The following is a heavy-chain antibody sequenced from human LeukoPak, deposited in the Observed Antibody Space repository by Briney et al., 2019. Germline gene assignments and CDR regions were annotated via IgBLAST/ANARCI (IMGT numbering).Heavy chain of an antibody. CDR2: INHSGST. CDR3: ARGLGYCSSTSCSPRGYYFDY. D-gene: IGHD2-2*01. Sequence: PSETLSLTCAVYGGSFSGYYWSWIRQPPGKGLEWIGEINHSGSTNYNPSLKSRVTISVDTSNNQFSLKLSSVTAADTAVYYCARGLGYCSSTSCSPRGYYFDYWGQGTLVTVSS. V-gene: IGHV4-34*01. CDR1: GGSFSGYY. J-gene: IGHJ4*02.